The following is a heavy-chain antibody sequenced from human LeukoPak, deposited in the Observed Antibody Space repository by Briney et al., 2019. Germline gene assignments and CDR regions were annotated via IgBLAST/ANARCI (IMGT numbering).Heavy chain of an antibody. J-gene: IGHJ3*02. V-gene: IGHV3-11*01. CDR3: AKPRQYSGNIEAFDI. CDR1: GFTFNDDN. CDR2: ISHSGRTR. D-gene: IGHD1/OR15-1a*01. Sequence: GGSLRLSCAASGFTFNDDNMNWIRQAPGKGLEWISYISHSGRTRYDADSVKGRFTISRDNAKNSLYLQMNSLRAEDTAVYYCAKPRQYSGNIEAFDIWGQGTMVTVSS.